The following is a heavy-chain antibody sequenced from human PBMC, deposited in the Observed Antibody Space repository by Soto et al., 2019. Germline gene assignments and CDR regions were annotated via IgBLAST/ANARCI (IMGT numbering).Heavy chain of an antibody. CDR1: GFTFSSYW. V-gene: IGHV3-7*01. CDR3: ARVRCSGGSCYFSDYFDY. J-gene: IGHJ4*02. CDR2: IKQDGSEK. Sequence: EVQLVESGGGLVQPGGSLRLSCAASGFTFSSYWMSWVRQAPGKGLEWVANIKQDGSEKYYVDSVKGRFTISRDNAKNSLYLQMNSLRAEETAVYYCARVRCSGGSCYFSDYFDYWGQGTLVTVSS. D-gene: IGHD2-15*01.